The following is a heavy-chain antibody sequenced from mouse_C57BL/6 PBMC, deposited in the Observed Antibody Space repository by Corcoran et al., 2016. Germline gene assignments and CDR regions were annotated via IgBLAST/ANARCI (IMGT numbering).Heavy chain of an antibody. CDR2: IYPRSGNT. Sequence: QVQLQQSGAELARPGASVKLSCKASGYTFTSYGISWVKQRTGQGLEWIGEIYPRSGNTYYNEKFKGKATLTADKSSSTAYMELRSLTSEDSAVYFCARSEITTVVLYYFDYWGQGTTLTVSS. D-gene: IGHD1-1*01. V-gene: IGHV1-81*01. CDR3: ARSEITTVVLYYFDY. J-gene: IGHJ2*01. CDR1: GYTFTSYG.